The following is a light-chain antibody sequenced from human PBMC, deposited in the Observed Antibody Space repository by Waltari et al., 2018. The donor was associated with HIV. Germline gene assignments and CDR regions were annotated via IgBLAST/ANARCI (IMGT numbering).Light chain of an antibody. CDR3: QQYYSTPRT. CDR1: QSVLNTPNNKYY. CDR2: WAS. Sequence: DIVMTQSPDSMAVSLGERANINCKSSQSVLNTPNNKYYLAWYQQKPGQPPQLLIYWASTRESGVPDRFSGRWSETDFTLTISSLQAEDVAVYYCQQYYSTPRTFGQGTKVEIK. V-gene: IGKV4-1*01. J-gene: IGKJ1*01.